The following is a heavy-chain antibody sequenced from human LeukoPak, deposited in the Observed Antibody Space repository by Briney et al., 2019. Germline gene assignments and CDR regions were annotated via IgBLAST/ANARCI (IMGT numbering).Heavy chain of an antibody. CDR2: VYLSGS. J-gene: IGHJ5*02. D-gene: IGHD4-11*01. CDR3: ARGGPTGALDVNWFDP. Sequence: SETLSLTCTVSGGSIRRSYWSWIRQPPGRGLEWIGYVYLSGSNYNPSLKSRVTMSLDTSKNQFSLRLSPVTAADTAVYYCARGGPTGALDVNWFDPWGQGTLVTVSS. CDR1: GGSIRRSY. V-gene: IGHV4-4*09.